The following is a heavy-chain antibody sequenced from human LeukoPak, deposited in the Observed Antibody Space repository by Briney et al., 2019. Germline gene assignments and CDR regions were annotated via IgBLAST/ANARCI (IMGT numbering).Heavy chain of an antibody. CDR3: ARDLTGAVFDF. CDR2: ITSDGSST. Sequence: GGSLRLSCAASGFTFSSYWMHWFRQAPGKGLLCVSRITSDGSSTTYADSVRGRFTISRDNAKNTVYLQMNDLRAEDTAVYYCARDLTGAVFDFWGQGTLVTVSS. J-gene: IGHJ4*02. V-gene: IGHV3-74*03. D-gene: IGHD1-26*01. CDR1: GFTFSSYW.